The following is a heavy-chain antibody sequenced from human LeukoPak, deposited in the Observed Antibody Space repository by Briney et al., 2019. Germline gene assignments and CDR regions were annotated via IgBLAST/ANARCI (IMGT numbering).Heavy chain of an antibody. V-gene: IGHV3-30*18. Sequence: GGSLRLSCAASGFTFSSYGMHWVRQAPGKGLEWVAVISYDGSNKYYADSVKGRFTISRDNSKNTLYLQMNSLRAEDTAVHYCAKGGIAAAAAADFDYWGQGTLVTVSS. D-gene: IGHD6-13*01. J-gene: IGHJ4*02. CDR2: ISYDGSNK. CDR3: AKGGIAAAAAADFDY. CDR1: GFTFSSYG.